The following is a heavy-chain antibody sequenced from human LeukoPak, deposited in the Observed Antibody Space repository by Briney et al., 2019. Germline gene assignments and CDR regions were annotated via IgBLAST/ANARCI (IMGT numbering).Heavy chain of an antibody. CDR1: GYTLTSYG. J-gene: IGHJ4*02. D-gene: IGHD3-22*01. V-gene: IGHV1-18*01. CDR2: ISAYNGNT. CDR3: AREVHDLIVVVISGGQYYFDY. Sequence: ASVKVSCKASGYTLTSYGISWVRQAPGQGLEWMGWISAYNGNTNYAQKLQGRVTMTTDTSTSTAYMELRSLRSDDTAVYYCAREVHDLIVVVISGGQYYFDYWGQGTLVTVSS.